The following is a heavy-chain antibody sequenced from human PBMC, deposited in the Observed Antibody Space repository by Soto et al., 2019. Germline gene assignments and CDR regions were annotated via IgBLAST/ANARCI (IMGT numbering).Heavy chain of an antibody. V-gene: IGHV1-69*13. J-gene: IGHJ6*02. CDR1: GGTFSSYA. D-gene: IGHD3-3*01. CDR3: ARDSGGDFWSGLYGMDV. Sequence: SVKVSCKASGGTFSSYAISWVRQAPGQGLEWVGGIIPIFGTANYAQKFQGRVTITADESTSTAYMELSSLRSEDTAVYYCARDSGGDFWSGLYGMDVWGQGTTVTVSS. CDR2: IIPIFGTA.